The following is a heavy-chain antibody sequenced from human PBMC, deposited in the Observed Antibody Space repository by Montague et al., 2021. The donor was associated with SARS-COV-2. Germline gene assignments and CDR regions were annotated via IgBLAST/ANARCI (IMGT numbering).Heavy chain of an antibody. V-gene: IGHV3-74*01. Sequence: SLRLSCAASGFTFNTYYIHWVRQAPGKGLVWVSRINSDGSSTTYXDSVKGRFTITRDNAKNTVYLQMNSLRAEDTAVYYCARDREPWLLQYYFGYWGQGTLVTVSS. CDR3: ARDREPWLLQYYFGY. CDR2: INSDGSST. CDR1: GFTFNTYY. J-gene: IGHJ4*02. D-gene: IGHD6-19*01.